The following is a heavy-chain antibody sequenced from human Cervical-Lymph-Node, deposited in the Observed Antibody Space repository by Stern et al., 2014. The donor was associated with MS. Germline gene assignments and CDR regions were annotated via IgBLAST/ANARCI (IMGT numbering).Heavy chain of an antibody. CDR3: ARDWGNCTSATCSDALDI. V-gene: IGHV4-31*03. CDR2: IYHSGIN. D-gene: IGHD2-2*01. Sequence: VQLQESGPGLVKPSQTMSLTCSVSGGSVSNGAYYWNWLRQAPGKGLAWIGYIYHSGINHYNPSLKSRVTMSVDTSKNEFSLRLTSVTATDTAVYYCARDWGNCTSATCSDALDIWGQGRMVTVSS. CDR1: GGSVSNGAYY. J-gene: IGHJ3*02.